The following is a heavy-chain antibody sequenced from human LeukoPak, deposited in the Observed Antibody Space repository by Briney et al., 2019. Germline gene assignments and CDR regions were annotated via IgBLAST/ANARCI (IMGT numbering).Heavy chain of an antibody. D-gene: IGHD1-26*01. CDR2: IYYSGST. Sequence: PSETLSLTCTVSGGSISSYYWSWIRQPPGKGLEWIGYIYYSGSTNYNPSLKSRVTISVDTSKNQFSLKLSSVTAADTAVYYCARTVGATTGLSDYWGQGTLVTVSS. CDR1: GGSISSYY. J-gene: IGHJ4*02. CDR3: ARTVGATTGLSDY. V-gene: IGHV4-59*01.